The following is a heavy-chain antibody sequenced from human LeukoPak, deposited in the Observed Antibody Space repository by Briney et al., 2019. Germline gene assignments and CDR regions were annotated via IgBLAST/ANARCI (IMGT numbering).Heavy chain of an antibody. CDR2: IYYSGST. J-gene: IGHJ3*02. CDR1: GGSFSDYY. D-gene: IGHD6-19*01. CDR3: ARDPQWTGKAVAGYPDAFDI. Sequence: SETLSLTCAVYGGSFSDYYWNWIRQPPGKGLEWIGSIYYSGSTYYNPSLKSRVTISVDTSKNQFSLKLSSVTAADTAVYYCARDPQWTGKAVAGYPDAFDIWGQGTMVTVSS. V-gene: IGHV4-34*01.